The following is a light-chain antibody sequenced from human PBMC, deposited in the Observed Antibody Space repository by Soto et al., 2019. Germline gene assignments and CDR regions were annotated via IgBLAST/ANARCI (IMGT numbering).Light chain of an antibody. Sequence: DIQMTQSPSTLSAFVGDRVTITCRASQSISGWLAWYQQKPGKAPHLLIYKASSLESGVPSRFSGSGSGTEFTLTISSLQPDDFATYYCQQYNTYSPTFGKGTKVEI. J-gene: IGKJ1*01. V-gene: IGKV1-5*03. CDR1: QSISGW. CDR2: KAS. CDR3: QQYNTYSPT.